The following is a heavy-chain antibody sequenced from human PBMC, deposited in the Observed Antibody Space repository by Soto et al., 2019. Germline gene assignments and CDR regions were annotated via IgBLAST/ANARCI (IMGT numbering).Heavy chain of an antibody. CDR3: AKGGPARGFDY. J-gene: IGHJ4*02. D-gene: IGHD3-10*01. Sequence: EVQLLDSGGGLVQPGGSLRLSCEASGFTFSNYAMNWVRQAPGKGLEWVLGISGGGDNTYYADSVKGRFTISRDNSKNTVFLQMNSLRAEDTAVYYCAKGGPARGFDYWGQGTLVTVSS. V-gene: IGHV3-23*01. CDR1: GFTFSNYA. CDR2: ISGGGDNT.